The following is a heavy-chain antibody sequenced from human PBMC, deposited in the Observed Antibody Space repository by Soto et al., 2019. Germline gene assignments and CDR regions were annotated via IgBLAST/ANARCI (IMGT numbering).Heavy chain of an antibody. CDR2: IYWDDDK. D-gene: IGHD6-19*01. CDR3: AHVSSGWYEGNWFDAYY. V-gene: IGHV2-5*02. J-gene: IGHJ4*02. Sequence: SGPTLGNPKQSLTLTCTFCGFSLSTSGVGVGWIRQPPGKALEWLALIYWDDDKHYSPSLKSRLTITKDTSKNQVVLTMTNMDPVDTATYYCAHVSSGWYEGNWFDAYYWGQGILVTVSS. CDR1: GFSLSTSGVG.